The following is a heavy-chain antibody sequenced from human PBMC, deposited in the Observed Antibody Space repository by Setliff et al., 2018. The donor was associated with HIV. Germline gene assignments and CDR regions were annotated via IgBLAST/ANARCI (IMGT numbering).Heavy chain of an antibody. CDR2: FYYNGNT. J-gene: IGHJ5*02. CDR3: ARHEGYLYDGSRYFGRFDP. CDR1: GDSVNDRSYF. Sequence: SETLSLTCTVSGDSVNDRSYFWGWIRQPPGKGLEWIGTFYYNGNTYSNSSLKSRASMSVDTSKKQISLRLHSVTAADTAVYYCARHEGYLYDGSRYFGRFDPWGQGTLVTVSS. D-gene: IGHD2-15*01. V-gene: IGHV4-39*01.